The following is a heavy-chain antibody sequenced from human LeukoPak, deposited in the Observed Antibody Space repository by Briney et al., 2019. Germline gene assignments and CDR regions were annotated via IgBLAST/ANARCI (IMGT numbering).Heavy chain of an antibody. CDR1: GFTFSSYG. CDR3: ASGSIAAPPLDY. CDR2: ISYDGSNK. J-gene: IGHJ4*02. D-gene: IGHD6-6*01. Sequence: GGSLRLSCAASGFTFSSYGMHWVRQAPGKGLEWVAVISYDGSNKHYADSVKGRFTISRDNSKNTLYLQMNSLRAEDTAVYYCASGSIAAPPLDYWGQGALVTVSS. V-gene: IGHV3-30*03.